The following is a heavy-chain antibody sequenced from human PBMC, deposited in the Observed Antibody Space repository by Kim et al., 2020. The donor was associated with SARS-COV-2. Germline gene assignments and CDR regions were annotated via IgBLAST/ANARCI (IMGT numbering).Heavy chain of an antibody. V-gene: IGHV3-30*04. D-gene: IGHD6-19*01. CDR3: ARSEQWLVSSCCGDY. Sequence: GGSLRLSCAASGFTFSSYAMHWVRQAPGKGLEWVAVISYDGSNKYYADSVKGRFTISRDNSKNTLYLQMNSLRAEDTAVYYCARSEQWLVSSCCGDYWGQGTLVTVSS. J-gene: IGHJ4*02. CDR2: ISYDGSNK. CDR1: GFTFSSYA.